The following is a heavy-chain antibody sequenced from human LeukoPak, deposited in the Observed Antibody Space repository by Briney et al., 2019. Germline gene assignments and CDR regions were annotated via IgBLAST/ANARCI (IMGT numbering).Heavy chain of an antibody. CDR3: TTYNFGLSETFAS. D-gene: IGHD1-1*01. J-gene: IGHJ4*02. V-gene: IGHV3-73*01. CDR2: IGSKTDNYAT. Sequence: PGGSLRLSCAASGPTFSGSAVHWVRQPSGRGLEWVGRIGSKTDNYATTSAASMKGRFTISRDDSGNTAYLQMNSLKTEDTAVYYRTTYNFGLSETFASWGQGTLVTVSS. CDR1: GPTFSGSA.